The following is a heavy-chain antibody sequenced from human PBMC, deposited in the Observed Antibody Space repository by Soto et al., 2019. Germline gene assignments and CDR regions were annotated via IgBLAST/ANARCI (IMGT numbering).Heavy chain of an antibody. J-gene: IGHJ2*01. CDR3: AREIIPLTTEWYFDL. Sequence: QVQLQESGPGLVKPSETLSLTCTVSGGSISGGIYYWSWVRQSPGKGLEWIGYIFHSGSTFYNPSLGSRVTISVDTSKNQFSLRLSSVTAADTAVYYCAREIIPLTTEWYFDLWGRGTLVTVSS. D-gene: IGHD4-17*01. CDR1: GGSISGGIYY. V-gene: IGHV4-30-4*01. CDR2: IFHSGST.